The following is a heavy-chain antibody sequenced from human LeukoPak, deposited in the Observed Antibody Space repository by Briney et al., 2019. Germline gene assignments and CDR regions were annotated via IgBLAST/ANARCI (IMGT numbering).Heavy chain of an antibody. CDR1: GFTFDDYA. V-gene: IGHV3-9*01. CDR2: ISWNSGTI. CDR3: ARDDQCSSTSCYDY. Sequence: GGSLRLSCAASGFTFDDYAMHWVRQAPGKGLEWVSGISWNSGTIDYADSVKGRFTISRDNAKKSLYLQMNSLRAEDTAVYYCARDDQCSSTSCYDYWGQGTLVTVSS. D-gene: IGHD2-2*01. J-gene: IGHJ4*02.